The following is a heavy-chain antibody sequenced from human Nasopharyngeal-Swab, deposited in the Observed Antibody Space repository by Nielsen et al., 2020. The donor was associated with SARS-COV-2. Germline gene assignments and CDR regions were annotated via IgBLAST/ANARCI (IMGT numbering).Heavy chain of an antibody. Sequence: GSLRLSCSVSGGSNSRYYWSWVRQSPGKGLEWIGNMYKSGNTNYNPSLKSRVTISVDTSKNQFSLKLSSVTAADTAVYYCTSTFEMNPYYGTGGWGQGTTVTVS. D-gene: IGHD5-24*01. J-gene: IGHJ6*02. CDR1: GGSNSRYY. V-gene: IGHV4-59*01. CDR2: MYKSGNT. CDR3: TSTFEMNPYYGTGG.